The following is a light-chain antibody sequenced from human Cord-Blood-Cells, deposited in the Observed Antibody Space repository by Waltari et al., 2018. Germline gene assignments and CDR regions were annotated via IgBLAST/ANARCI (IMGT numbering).Light chain of an antibody. CDR2: AAS. J-gene: IGKJ2*01. CDR3: QQSYSTPLYT. V-gene: IGKV1-39*01. Sequence: DIKMTQSPSSLSASVGDRVTITCRASQSISIYLNWYQQKPGKAPKLLIYAASSLQSGVPSRFSGSGSGTDFTLTISSLQPEDFATYYCQQSYSTPLYTFGQGTKLEIK. CDR1: QSISIY.